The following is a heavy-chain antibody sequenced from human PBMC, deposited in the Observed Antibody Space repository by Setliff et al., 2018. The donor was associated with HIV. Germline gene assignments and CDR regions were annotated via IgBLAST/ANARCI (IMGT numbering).Heavy chain of an antibody. CDR2: IYYSGAT. CDR1: GGSMSSSSYY. V-gene: IGHV4-39*01. CDR3: AKHDFGEGSCFDP. D-gene: IGHD3-16*01. Sequence: PSETLSLTCTVSGGSMSSSSYYWGWIRQTPDKGLEWIGIIYYSGATYYNPSLTSRVTISVDTSRNQFSLKLRSVTAADTAAYYCAKHDFGEGSCFDPWGQGSLVTVSS. J-gene: IGHJ5*02.